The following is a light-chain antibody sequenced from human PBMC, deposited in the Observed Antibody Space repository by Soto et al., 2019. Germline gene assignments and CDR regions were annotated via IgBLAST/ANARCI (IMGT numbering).Light chain of an antibody. CDR1: QSVHSR. Sequence: EIVMTQSPASLSVSPGDAATLPCRASQSVHSRLAWYQQKPGQAPRLLIYGASTRASGIPARFRGSGSGTEFTLTISSLQSEDFAVYYCQQYDDWPPWTFGPGTKVEIK. CDR3: QQYDDWPPWT. CDR2: GAS. J-gene: IGKJ1*01. V-gene: IGKV3-15*01.